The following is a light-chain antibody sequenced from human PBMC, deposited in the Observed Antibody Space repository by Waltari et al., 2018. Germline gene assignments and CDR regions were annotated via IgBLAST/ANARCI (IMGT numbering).Light chain of an antibody. Sequence: QSVLTQPPSVSGAPGQSITISCTGSSSNFGDGYDVHWYQQLPGTAPKLLIYANKNRAAGVPDRFSGSKSGTSASLAITGLQAEDEADYYCQSFDRSLSASVFGGGTKLTVL. CDR3: QSFDRSLSASV. V-gene: IGLV1-40*01. CDR2: ANK. CDR1: SSNFGDGYD. J-gene: IGLJ3*02.